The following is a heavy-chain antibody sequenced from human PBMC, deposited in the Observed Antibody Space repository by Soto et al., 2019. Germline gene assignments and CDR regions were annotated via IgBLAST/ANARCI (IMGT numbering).Heavy chain of an antibody. J-gene: IGHJ3*02. CDR2: IIPILGIA. CDR1: GGTFSSYT. CDR3: AKDWPSDRYCSSTSCYGPGGDALDI. V-gene: IGHV1-69*04. D-gene: IGHD2-2*01. Sequence: ASVKVSCKASGGTFSSYTISWVRQAPGQGLEWMGRIIPILGIANYAQKFQGRVTITADKSTSTAYMELSSLRSEDTAVYYCAKDWPSDRYCSSTSCYGPGGDALDIWGQGTMVTVSS.